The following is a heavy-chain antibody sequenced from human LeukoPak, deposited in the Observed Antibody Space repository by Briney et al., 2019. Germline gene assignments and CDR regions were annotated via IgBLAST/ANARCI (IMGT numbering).Heavy chain of an antibody. CDR3: AKAVVAATGYYFDY. J-gene: IGHJ4*02. D-gene: IGHD2-15*01. CDR1: GYSISSGYY. CDR2: IYHSGST. V-gene: IGHV4-38-2*01. Sequence: SETLSLXCAVSGYSISSGYYWGWIRQPPGKGLEWIGSIYHSGSTYYNPSLKSRVTISVDTSKNQFSLKLSSVTAADTAVYYCAKAVVAATGYYFDYWGQGTLVTVSS.